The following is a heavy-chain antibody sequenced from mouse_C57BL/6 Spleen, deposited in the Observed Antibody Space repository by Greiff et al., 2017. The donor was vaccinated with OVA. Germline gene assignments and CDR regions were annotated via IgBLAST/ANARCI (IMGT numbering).Heavy chain of an antibody. J-gene: IGHJ1*03. CDR3: ARRGYGSSHWYFDV. CDR1: GYAFSSYW. V-gene: IGHV1-80*01. CDR2: IYPGDGDT. D-gene: IGHD1-1*01. Sequence: VMLVESGAELVKPGASVKISCKASGYAFSSYWMNWVKQRPGKGLEWIGQIYPGDGDTNYNGKFKGKATLTADKSSSTAYMQLSSLTSEDSAVYFCARRGYGSSHWYFDVWGTGTTVTVSS.